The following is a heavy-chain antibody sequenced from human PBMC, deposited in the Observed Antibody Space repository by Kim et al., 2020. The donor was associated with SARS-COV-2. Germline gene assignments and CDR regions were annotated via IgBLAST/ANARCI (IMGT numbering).Heavy chain of an antibody. J-gene: IGHJ4*02. CDR2: ISGSGGST. Sequence: GGSLRLSCAASGFTFSSYAMSWVRQAPGKGLEWVSAISGSGGSTYYADSVKGRFTISRDNSKNTLYLQMNSLRAEDTAVYYCAKTEYYYDSSGFSGRPYYFDYGGQGTLVPVSS. CDR1: GFTFSSYA. V-gene: IGHV3-23*01. CDR3: AKTEYYYDSSGFSGRPYYFDY. D-gene: IGHD3-22*01.